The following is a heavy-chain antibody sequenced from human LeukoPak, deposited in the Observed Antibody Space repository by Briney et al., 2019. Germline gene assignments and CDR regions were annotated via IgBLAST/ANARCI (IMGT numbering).Heavy chain of an antibody. CDR1: GGSISSGGYY. CDR2: ISHSGRT. D-gene: IGHD6-13*01. Sequence: SETLSLTCTVSGGSISSGGYYWSWIRQHPGKGLEWIGYISHSGRTYYNTSLQSRVIISVDTSKNQFSLKLSSVTAADTAVYYCARGHPGRYSSSWEVTRKTPAVMRFDPWGQGTLVTVSS. V-gene: IGHV4-31*03. CDR3: ARGHPGRYSSSWEVTRKTPAVMRFDP. J-gene: IGHJ5*02.